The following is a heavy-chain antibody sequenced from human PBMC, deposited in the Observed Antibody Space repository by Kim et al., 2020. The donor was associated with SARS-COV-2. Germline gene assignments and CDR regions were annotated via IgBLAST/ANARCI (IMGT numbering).Heavy chain of an antibody. V-gene: IGHV3-21*01. CDR3: ARDAPITMVRGVTSDY. CDR2: ISSSSSYI. D-gene: IGHD3-10*01. Sequence: GGSLRLSCAASGFTFSSYSMNWVRQAPGKGLEWVSSISSSSSYIYYADSVKGRFTISRDNAKNSLYLQMNSLRAEDTAVYYCARDAPITMVRGVTSDYWGQGTLVTVSS. J-gene: IGHJ4*02. CDR1: GFTFSSYS.